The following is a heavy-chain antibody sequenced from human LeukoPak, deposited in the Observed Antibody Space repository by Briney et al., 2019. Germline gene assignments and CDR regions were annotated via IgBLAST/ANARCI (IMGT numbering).Heavy chain of an antibody. CDR1: GYTFSSYG. CDR2: ISAYDGNT. CDR3: ARAVRGYSYAYLPY. J-gene: IGHJ4*02. D-gene: IGHD5-18*01. V-gene: IGHV1-18*01. Sequence: ASVKVSCKASGYTFSSYGISWVRQAPGQGLEWMGWISAYDGNTNYAQKLQGRVTMTTDTSTRTAYMELRSLRSDDTAVYYCARAVRGYSYAYLPYWGQGTLVTVSS.